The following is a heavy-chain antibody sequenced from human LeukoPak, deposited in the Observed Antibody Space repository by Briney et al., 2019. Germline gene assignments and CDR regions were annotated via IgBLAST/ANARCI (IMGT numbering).Heavy chain of an antibody. CDR1: GFTFSSYA. Sequence: GGSLRLSCAASGFTFSSYAMSWVRQAPGKGLEWVSSISGSGGTTYYADSVKGRFTISRGNSKNTLYLQMNSLRAEDTAVYYCAKENGYSSGWYFDYWGQGTLVTVSS. CDR3: AKENGYSSGWYFDY. V-gene: IGHV3-23*01. J-gene: IGHJ4*02. CDR2: ISGSGGTT. D-gene: IGHD6-19*01.